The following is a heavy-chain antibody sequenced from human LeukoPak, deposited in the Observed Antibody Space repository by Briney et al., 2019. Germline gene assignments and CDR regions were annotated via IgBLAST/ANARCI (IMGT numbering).Heavy chain of an antibody. CDR2: IYYSGST. CDR3: ARGIVVVPAAIGFDP. J-gene: IGHJ5*02. V-gene: IGHV4-39*07. D-gene: IGHD2-2*02. Sequence: PSETLSLTCTVSGGSISSSSYYWGWIRQPPGKGLEWIGSIYYSGSTYYNPSLKSRVTISVDTSKNQFSLKLSSVTAADTAVYYCARGIVVVPAAIGFDPWGQGTLVTVSS. CDR1: GGSISSSSYY.